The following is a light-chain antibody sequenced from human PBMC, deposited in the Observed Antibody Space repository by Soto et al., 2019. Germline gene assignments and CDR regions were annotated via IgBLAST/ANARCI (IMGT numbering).Light chain of an antibody. Sequence: EIVMTQSPATLSVSPGERATLSCRASQSVGRNLAWYQQKPGQAPRLLINGASTRATGIPARFSGSGSGIEFSLTISSLQSEDFAIYSSQQYNHWPPITFGGGTKVEIK. J-gene: IGKJ4*01. CDR1: QSVGRN. V-gene: IGKV3-15*01. CDR2: GAS. CDR3: QQYNHWPPIT.